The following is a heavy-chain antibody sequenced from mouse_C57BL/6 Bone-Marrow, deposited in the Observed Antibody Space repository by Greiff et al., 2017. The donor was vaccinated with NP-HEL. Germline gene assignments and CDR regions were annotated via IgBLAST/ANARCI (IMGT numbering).Heavy chain of an antibody. CDR1: GFNIKDDY. CDR2: IDPENGDT. J-gene: IGHJ4*01. Sequence: EVQLQQSGAELVRPGASVKLSCTASGFNIKDDYMHWVKQRPEQGLEWIGWIDPENGDTEYASKFQGKATITADTSSNTAYLQLSSLTSADTAVYYCPSHYSHSFSDYWGQGTSVTVSS. V-gene: IGHV14-4*01. CDR3: PSHYSHSFSDY. D-gene: IGHD2-12*01.